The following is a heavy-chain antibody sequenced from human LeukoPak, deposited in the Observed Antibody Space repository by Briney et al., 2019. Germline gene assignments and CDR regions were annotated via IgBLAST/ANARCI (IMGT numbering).Heavy chain of an antibody. CDR1: GGSISGNY. CDR3: ARHPFATPFDY. V-gene: IGHV4-59*08. Sequence: SETLSLTCTVSGGSISGNYWSWIRQPPGKGLEWIGYAYYSGHTNYNSSLKSRVTMSLDTSKSQFSLRLSSVTAADTAVYFCARHPFATPFDYWGPGTLVTVSS. J-gene: IGHJ4*02. CDR2: AYYSGHT. D-gene: IGHD2-15*01.